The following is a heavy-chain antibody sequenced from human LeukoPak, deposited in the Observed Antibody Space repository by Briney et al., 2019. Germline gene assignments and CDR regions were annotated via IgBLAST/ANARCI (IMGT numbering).Heavy chain of an antibody. CDR2: MNPNSGNT. D-gene: IGHD6-13*01. CDR1: GYTFTSSD. CDR3: ARVGLISSWYFYYYYMDV. V-gene: IGHV1-8*03. Sequence: ASVKVSCKASGYTFTSSDINWVRQATGQGLEWMGWMNPNSGNTGYAQKFQGRVTITTNTSISTAYMELSSLRSEDTAVYYCARVGLISSWYFYYYYMDVWGKGTTVTVSS. J-gene: IGHJ6*03.